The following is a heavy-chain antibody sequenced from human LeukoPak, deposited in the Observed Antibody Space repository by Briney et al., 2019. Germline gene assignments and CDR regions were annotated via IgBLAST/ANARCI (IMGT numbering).Heavy chain of an antibody. Sequence: ASVKVSCKASGYTFTSYGISWVRQAPGQGLEWMGWISAYNGNTNYAQKLQGRVTMTTDTSTSTAYMELRSLRPDDTAVYYCARAPEVNRDYYGGELLYNYWGQGTLVTVSS. CDR1: GYTFTSYG. J-gene: IGHJ4*02. D-gene: IGHD3-10*01. CDR3: ARAPEVNRDYYGGELLYNY. CDR2: ISAYNGNT. V-gene: IGHV1-18*01.